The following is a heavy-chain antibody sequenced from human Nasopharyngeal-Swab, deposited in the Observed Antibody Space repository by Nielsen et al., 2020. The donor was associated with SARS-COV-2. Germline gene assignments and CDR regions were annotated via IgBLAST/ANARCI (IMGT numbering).Heavy chain of an antibody. Sequence: SETLSLTCTVSGGSISDYYWSWIRQPPGKGLEWVGYIYYSGTTNYNPSLESRVTISIDMSKNQFSLKLYSVTAADTAVYYCARGPYSSSWGHYYGMDVWGQGTTVTVSS. J-gene: IGHJ6*02. CDR3: ARGPYSSSWGHYYGMDV. D-gene: IGHD6-13*01. CDR1: GGSISDYY. CDR2: IYYSGTT. V-gene: IGHV4-59*12.